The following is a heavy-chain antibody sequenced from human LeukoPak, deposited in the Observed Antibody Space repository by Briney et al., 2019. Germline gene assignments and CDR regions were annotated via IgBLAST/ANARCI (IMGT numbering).Heavy chain of an antibody. CDR2: IYHSVST. CDR3: ARNLRGAEGYSSRIVSYNYFDY. CDR1: GGSISSGGYS. D-gene: IGHD6-13*01. V-gene: IGHV4-30-2*06. J-gene: IGHJ4*02. Sequence: SETLSLTCAGSGGSISSGGYSWSWIRQSPVKGLEGVGYIYHSVSTYDNPSLKSRVTISADMSKTQFSLKLSSVPAADTAVYYCARNLRGAEGYSSRIVSYNYFDYWGQGTLVTVSS.